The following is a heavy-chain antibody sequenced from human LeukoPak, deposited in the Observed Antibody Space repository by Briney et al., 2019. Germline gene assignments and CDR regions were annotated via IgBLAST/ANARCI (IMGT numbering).Heavy chain of an antibody. CDR2: INPDGSTT. CDR1: GFTFSRYW. V-gene: IGHV3-74*01. Sequence: PGGSLTLSCAASGFTFSRYWIQGARPPPGERGEWVLCINPDGSTTTYADSVKGRFTISRDNAKNTVYLQRNSLRAADTALYHCVRGLSGSWDWFDPWGQGTLVTVSS. CDR3: VRGLSGSWDWFDP. J-gene: IGHJ5*02. D-gene: IGHD3-22*01.